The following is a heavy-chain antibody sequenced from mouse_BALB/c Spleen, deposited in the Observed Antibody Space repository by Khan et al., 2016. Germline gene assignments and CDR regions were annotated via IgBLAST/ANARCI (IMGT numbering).Heavy chain of an antibody. CDR3: TRSHGYYAMDY. CDR1: GYSITSGYS. J-gene: IGHJ4*01. CDR2: IHYSGGT. Sequence: EVKLEVSGPDLVKPSQSLSLTCTVTGYSITSGYSWHWIRQFPGNKLEWMGYIHYSGGTKYIPSLKSRISITRDTSKNQFFLQLNSVTPEDTATXYCTRSHGYYAMDYWGQGTSVTVSS. V-gene: IGHV3-1*02.